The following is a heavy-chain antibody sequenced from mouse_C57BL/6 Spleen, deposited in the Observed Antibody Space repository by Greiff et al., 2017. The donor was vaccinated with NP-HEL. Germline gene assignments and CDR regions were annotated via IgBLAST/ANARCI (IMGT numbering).Heavy chain of an antibody. J-gene: IGHJ3*01. CDR3: TTEARFAY. CDR2: IDPENGDT. CDR1: GFNIKDDY. Sequence: EVKLVESGAELVRPGASVKLSCTASGFNIKDDYMHWVKQRPEQGLEWIGWIDPENGDTEYASKFQGKATITADTSSNTAYLQLSSLTSEDTAVYYCTTEARFAYWGQGTLVTVSA. V-gene: IGHV14-4*01. D-gene: IGHD3-1*01.